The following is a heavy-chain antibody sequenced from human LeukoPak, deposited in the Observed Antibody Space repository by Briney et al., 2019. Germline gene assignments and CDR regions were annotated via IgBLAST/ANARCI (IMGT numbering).Heavy chain of an antibody. D-gene: IGHD5-18*01. CDR1: GGSFSDYY. Sequence: PSETLSLTCAVYGGSFSDYYWSWIRQPPGKGLEWIGEINHSGSTNYNSSLKSRVTISVDTSKNQFSLKLSSVTAADTAVYYCARGRKYTSGYRVTELGSGYSDYWGQGTLVTVSS. J-gene: IGHJ4*02. CDR2: INHSGST. CDR3: ARGRKYTSGYRVTELGSGYSDY. V-gene: IGHV4-34*01.